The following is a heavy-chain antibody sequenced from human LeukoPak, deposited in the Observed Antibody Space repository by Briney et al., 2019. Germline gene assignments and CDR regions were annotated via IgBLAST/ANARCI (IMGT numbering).Heavy chain of an antibody. D-gene: IGHD2-15*01. V-gene: IGHV3-21*01. CDR3: ARDRRCSGGSCYSENSYWRYYFDY. J-gene: IGHJ4*02. CDR2: ISSSSSYI. CDR1: GFTFSSYC. Sequence: GGSLRLSCAASGFTFSSYCMNWVRQAPGKGLEWVSSISSSSSYIYYADSVKGRFTISRDNAKNSLYLQMNSLRAEDTAVYYCARDRRCSGGSCYSENSYWRYYFDYWGQGTLVTVSS.